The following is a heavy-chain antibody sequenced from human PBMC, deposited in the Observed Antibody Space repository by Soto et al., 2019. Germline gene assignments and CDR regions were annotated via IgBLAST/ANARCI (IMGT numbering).Heavy chain of an antibody. J-gene: IGHJ6*02. D-gene: IGHD6-13*01. CDR2: ISSSSSYI. V-gene: IGHV3-21*01. Sequence: PGGSLRLSCAASGFTFSSYSMNWVRQAPGKGLEWVSSISSSSSYIYYADSVKGRFTISRDNAKNSLYLQMNSLRAEDTAVYYCARDPTKKQPGLGDVWGQGTTVTVSS. CDR1: GFTFSSYS. CDR3: ARDPTKKQPGLGDV.